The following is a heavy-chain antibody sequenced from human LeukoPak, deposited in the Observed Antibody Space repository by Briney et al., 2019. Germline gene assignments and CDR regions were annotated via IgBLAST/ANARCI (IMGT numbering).Heavy chain of an antibody. CDR2: ISGSGGST. CDR1: GFTFGDYA. Sequence: GGSLRLSCTASGFTFGDYAMSWFRQAPGKGLEWVSAISGSGGSTFYADSVEGRFTISRDNSKNTLYLQMNSLRAEDTAVYYCAKDSRRLVEAFDIWGQGTMVTVSS. CDR3: AKDSRRLVEAFDI. D-gene: IGHD6-25*01. V-gene: IGHV3-23*01. J-gene: IGHJ3*02.